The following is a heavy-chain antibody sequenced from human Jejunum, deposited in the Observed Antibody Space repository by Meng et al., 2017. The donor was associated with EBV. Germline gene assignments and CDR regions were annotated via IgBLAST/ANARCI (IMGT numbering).Heavy chain of an antibody. CDR3: TKDVGVVLFDY. CDR1: GFTFSDYA. Sequence: EVTLLGCGGGLVQAGGSRRLSCVAYGFTFSDYAMSWVRQAPRKGLEWVSTISNSGGNTHYADSVKGRLTISRDNSKNTLYLQMNSLRAEDTAVYYCTKDVGVVLFDYWGQGTLVTVSS. D-gene: IGHD2-8*01. CDR2: ISNSGGNT. J-gene: IGHJ4*02. V-gene: IGHV3-23*01.